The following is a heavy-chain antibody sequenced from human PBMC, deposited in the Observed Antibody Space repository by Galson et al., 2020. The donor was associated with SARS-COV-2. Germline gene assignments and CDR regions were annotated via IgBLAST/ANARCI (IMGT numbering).Heavy chain of an antibody. CDR2: ISGSGGST. CDR3: AKALWWLRWYYFDY. J-gene: IGHJ4*02. V-gene: IGHV3-23*01. CDR1: GFTFSSYA. D-gene: IGHD5-12*01. Sequence: AGSLRPSCAASGFTFSSYAMSWVSQAPGKGLEWVSAISGSGGSTYYADSVKGRFTISRDNSKNTLYLQMNSLRAEDTAVYYCAKALWWLRWYYFDYGGQGTLVTVSS.